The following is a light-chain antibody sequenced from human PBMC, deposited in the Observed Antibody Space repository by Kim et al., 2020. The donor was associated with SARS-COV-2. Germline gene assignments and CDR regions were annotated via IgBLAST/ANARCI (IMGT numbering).Light chain of an antibody. CDR2: LRSDGSH. V-gene: IGLV4-69*01. Sequence: SGKVTGPRTSVPRRQARVWNLQPPEKGPRYLLKLRSDGSHTKGEGSPDCFSGSSSVTERYLTFSRLQSADEADYYCQTRDTGVWVFGGGSQLTGL. J-gene: IGLJ2*01. CDR3: QTRDTGVWV. CDR1: SVPRRQA.